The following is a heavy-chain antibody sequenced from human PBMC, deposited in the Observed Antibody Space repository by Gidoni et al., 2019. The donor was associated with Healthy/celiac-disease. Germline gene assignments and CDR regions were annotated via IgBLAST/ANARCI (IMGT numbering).Heavy chain of an antibody. V-gene: IGHV4-4*07. D-gene: IGHD6-13*01. Sequence: QVQLQESGPGLVKPSETLSLTCTVPGGSISSYYWSWIRQPAGKGLEWIGRIYTSGSTNYNPSLKSRVTMSVDTSKNQFSLKLSSVTAADTAVYYCARDGPHSSSWYTGDYFDYWGQGTLVTVSS. CDR2: IYTSGST. CDR1: GGSISSYY. J-gene: IGHJ4*02. CDR3: ARDGPHSSSWYTGDYFDY.